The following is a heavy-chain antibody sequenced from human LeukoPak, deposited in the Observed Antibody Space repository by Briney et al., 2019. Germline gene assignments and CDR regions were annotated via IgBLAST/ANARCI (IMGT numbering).Heavy chain of an antibody. CDR1: GGSIRASTYY. Sequence: SETLSLTCTVSGGSIRASTYYWAWIRQPPGKGLEWIGEINHSGSTNYNPSLKSRVTISVDTSKNQFSLKLSSVTAADTAVYYCARVDTAMVLDYWGQGTLVTVSS. V-gene: IGHV4-39*07. CDR2: INHSGST. D-gene: IGHD5-18*01. CDR3: ARVDTAMVLDY. J-gene: IGHJ4*02.